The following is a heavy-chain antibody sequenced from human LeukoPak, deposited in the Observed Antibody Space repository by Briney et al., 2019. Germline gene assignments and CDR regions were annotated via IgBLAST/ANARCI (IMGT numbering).Heavy chain of an antibody. J-gene: IGHJ2*01. CDR2: IFSNDEK. CDR3: ARISWGSGYWYFDL. D-gene: IGHD3-16*01. CDR1: GFSLRNARMG. Sequence: SGPVLVKPTATLTLTCTVSGFSLRNARMGVSWIRQPPGKALEWLSHIFSNDEKSYSTSLKSRLTISKDTSKSQVVLTMTNMDPVDTATYYCARISWGSGYWYFDLWGRGTLVTVSS. V-gene: IGHV2-26*01.